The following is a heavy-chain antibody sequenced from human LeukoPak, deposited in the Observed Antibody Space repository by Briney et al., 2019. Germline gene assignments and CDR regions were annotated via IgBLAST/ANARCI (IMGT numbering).Heavy chain of an antibody. CDR2: IYYSGST. D-gene: IGHD1-1*01. J-gene: IGHJ6*03. Sequence: PSETLSLTCTVSGGSISGYYWSWIRQPPGKGLEWIGYIYYSGSTNYNPSLKSRVTISVDTSKNQFSLKLSSVTAADTAVYYCAREGRGNGSYYYYYMDVWGKGTTVTVSS. V-gene: IGHV4-59*01. CDR1: GGSISGYY. CDR3: AREGRGNGSYYYYYMDV.